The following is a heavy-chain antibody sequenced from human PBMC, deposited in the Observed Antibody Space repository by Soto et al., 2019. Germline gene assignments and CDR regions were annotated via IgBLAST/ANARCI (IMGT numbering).Heavy chain of an antibody. D-gene: IGHD1-26*01. CDR2: TYYRSKWYY. V-gene: IGHV6-1*01. CDR3: ARGEQYSGRIFDY. CDR1: GDSVSSNSAG. Sequence: SQTLSLTCAITGDSVSSNSAGWSWVRQSPSRGLEWLGRTYYRSKWYYEYAVSVRGRITINPDTSKNQYSLQLNSVTSEDTAVYLCARGEQYSGRIFDYWGQGTMVTVSS. J-gene: IGHJ4*01.